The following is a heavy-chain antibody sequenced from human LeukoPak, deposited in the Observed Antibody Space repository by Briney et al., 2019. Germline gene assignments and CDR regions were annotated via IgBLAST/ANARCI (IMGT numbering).Heavy chain of an antibody. J-gene: IGHJ4*02. V-gene: IGHV3-21*01. CDR2: ISSSSSYI. CDR1: GFTFSSYS. Sequence: PGGSLRLSCAASGFTFSSYSMNWVRQAPGTGLEWVSSISSSSSYIYYADSVKGRFPISRDNAKNSLYLQMNSLRAEDTAVYYCARDTAAAGDFDYWGQGTLVTVSS. CDR3: ARDTAAAGDFDY. D-gene: IGHD6-13*01.